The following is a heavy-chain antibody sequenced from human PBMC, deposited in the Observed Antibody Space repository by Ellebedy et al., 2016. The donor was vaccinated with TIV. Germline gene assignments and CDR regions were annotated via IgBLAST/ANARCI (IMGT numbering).Heavy chain of an antibody. D-gene: IGHD1-26*01. V-gene: IGHV3-23*01. CDR3: AKDRIVGARKFDD. Sequence: PGGSLRLSCAGSGFNSSNHSMNWVRQAPGKGLEWVSTISNSGESTNNADSGKGRFTISRDNSKNTLYLQMNGLRAEDTAVYYCAKDRIVGARKFDDWGQGTLVTVSS. CDR2: ISNSGEST. J-gene: IGHJ4*02. CDR1: GFNSSNHS.